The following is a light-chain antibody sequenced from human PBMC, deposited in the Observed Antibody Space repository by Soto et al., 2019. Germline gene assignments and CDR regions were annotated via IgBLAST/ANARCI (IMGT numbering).Light chain of an antibody. CDR2: EVS. CDR3: SSYAGSNNLGV. CDR1: SSDIGGYNY. J-gene: IGLJ3*02. Sequence: QSVLTQPPSASGSPGQSVTISCTGTSSDIGGYNYVSWYQHHTGKAPKVMIYEVSKRPSGVPDRFSGSKSGNTASLTVSGLQPEDEADYYCSSYAGSNNLGVFGGGTKVTVL. V-gene: IGLV2-8*01.